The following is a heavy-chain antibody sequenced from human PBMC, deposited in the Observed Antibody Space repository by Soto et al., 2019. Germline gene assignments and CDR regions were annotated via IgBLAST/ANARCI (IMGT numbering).Heavy chain of an antibody. V-gene: IGHV1-18*01. CDR2: ISGYNGNR. CDR1: GYTFSSYG. D-gene: IGHD6-13*01. J-gene: IGHJ4*02. Sequence: ASVKVSCKSSGYTFSSYGISWLRQAPGQGPEWMGWISGYNGNRNYAQKFQGRVTMTTDTSTNTAYMEVRNLRSDDTAVYYCARDGAAGQGRAFAFWGQGTPVPVSS. CDR3: ARDGAAGQGRAFAF.